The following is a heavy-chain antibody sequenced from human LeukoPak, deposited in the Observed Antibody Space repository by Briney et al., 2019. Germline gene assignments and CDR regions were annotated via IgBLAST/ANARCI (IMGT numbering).Heavy chain of an antibody. CDR1: GGSFSGYY. CDR2: INHSGST. V-gene: IGHV4-34*01. CDR3: ARDAGKTRIFGLEWRGGDWFDP. D-gene: IGHD3/OR15-3a*01. Sequence: PSETLSLTCAVYGGSFSGYYWSWIRQPPGKGLEWIGEINHSGSTNYNPSLKSRVTISVDTSKNQFSLKLSSVTAADTAEYYCARDAGKTRIFGLEWRGGDWFDPWGQGTLVTVSS. J-gene: IGHJ5*02.